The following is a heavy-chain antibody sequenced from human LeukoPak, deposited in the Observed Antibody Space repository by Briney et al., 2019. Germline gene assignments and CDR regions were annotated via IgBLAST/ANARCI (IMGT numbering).Heavy chain of an antibody. CDR3: ARQHCSGGDCYFFD. J-gene: IGHJ4*02. CDR1: GFTFSSYG. Sequence: PGRSPRLSCAASGFTFSSYGMHWVRQAPGKGLEWVALIWYDGNNKYYADSVKGRFTISRDNSKNTLYLQLNSLRAEDTAVYYCARQHCSGGDCYFFDWGQGTLVTVSS. V-gene: IGHV3-33*01. CDR2: IWYDGNNK. D-gene: IGHD2-15*01.